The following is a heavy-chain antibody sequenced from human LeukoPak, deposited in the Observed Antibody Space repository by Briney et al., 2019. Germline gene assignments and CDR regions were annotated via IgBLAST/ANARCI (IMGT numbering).Heavy chain of an antibody. CDR2: INSDGSST. V-gene: IGHV3-74*01. Sequence: QPGGSLRLSCAASGFTFSSYWIHWVRQAPGKGLVWVSRINSDGSSTSYADSVKGRFTISRDNAKSTLYLQMNSLRAEDTAVYHCAKDLAMIVVGLGDYWGQGTLVTVSS. D-gene: IGHD3-22*01. CDR1: GFTFSSYW. CDR3: AKDLAMIVVGLGDY. J-gene: IGHJ4*02.